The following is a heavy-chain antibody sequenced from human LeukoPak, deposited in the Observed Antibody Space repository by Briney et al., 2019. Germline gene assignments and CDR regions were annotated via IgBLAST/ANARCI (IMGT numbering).Heavy chain of an antibody. V-gene: IGHV3-20*04. CDR3: AREGTPVAAAGMWGYHYYYMDV. CDR2: INWNGGDT. J-gene: IGHJ6*03. Sequence: PGGSLRLSCAASGFTFDDYDMSWVRQAPGKGLEWVAGINWNGGDTGYADSVKGRFSISRDNARNSLYLQMKSLRAEDTAFYYCAREGTPVAAAGMWGYHYYYMDVWGKGTTVTVSS. CDR1: GFTFDDYD. D-gene: IGHD6-13*01.